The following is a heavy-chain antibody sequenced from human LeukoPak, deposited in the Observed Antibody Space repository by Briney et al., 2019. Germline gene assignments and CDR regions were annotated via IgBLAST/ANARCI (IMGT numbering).Heavy chain of an antibody. J-gene: IGHJ6*03. CDR2: IKQDGSEK. CDR1: GFTFSSYA. V-gene: IGHV3-7*01. CDR3: ARSGGLTIFGVVRYYYYYYMDV. D-gene: IGHD3-3*01. Sequence: GGSLRLSCAASGFTFSSYAMSWVRQAPGKGLEWVANIKQDGSEKYYVDSVKGRFTISRDNAKNSLYLQMNSLRAEDTAVYYCARSGGLTIFGVVRYYYYYYMDVWGKGTTVTVSS.